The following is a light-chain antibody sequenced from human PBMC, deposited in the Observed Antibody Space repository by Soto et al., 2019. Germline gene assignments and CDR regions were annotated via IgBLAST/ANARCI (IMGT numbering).Light chain of an antibody. CDR1: QSVTTR. V-gene: IGKV3-20*01. J-gene: IGKJ5*01. CDR3: QQYGGSPIT. CDR2: GAS. Sequence: IVLTQSPGTLSLSPGEIVTLSCRASQSVTTRLAWYQHKPGQAPTLIMSGASNRASGVPVRFSGSGSGTDCTLTITRLEPEDVALYYCQQYGGSPITLGLGTRLEIK.